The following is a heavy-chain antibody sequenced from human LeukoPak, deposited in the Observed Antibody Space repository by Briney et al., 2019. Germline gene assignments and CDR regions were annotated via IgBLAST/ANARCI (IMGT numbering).Heavy chain of an antibody. CDR2: INPHSGVT. D-gene: IGHD3-22*01. V-gene: IGHV1-2*06. J-gene: IGHJ6*03. CDR1: GYTFAGYF. Sequence: ASVKVSCKASGYTFAGYFIHWVRQAPGQGLEWMGRINPHSGVTEYAQKFQGRVTMTRDTSISTAYMELSRLRSDDTAVYYCARDRNYYDSSTKKDYYYMDVWGKGTTVTVSS. CDR3: ARDRNYYDSSTKKDYYYMDV.